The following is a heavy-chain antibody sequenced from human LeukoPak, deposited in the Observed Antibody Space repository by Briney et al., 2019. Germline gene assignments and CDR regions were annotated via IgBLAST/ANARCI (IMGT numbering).Heavy chain of an antibody. Sequence: SETLSLTCAVYGGSFSGYYWSWIRQPPGKGLEWIGEINHSGSTNYNPSLKSRVTISVDTSKNQFSLKLSSVTAADTAVYYCAAVSGYSGYDPYYFDYWDQGTLVTVSS. J-gene: IGHJ4*02. V-gene: IGHV4-34*01. CDR2: INHSGST. CDR3: AAVSGYSGYDPYYFDY. CDR1: GGSFSGYY. D-gene: IGHD5-12*01.